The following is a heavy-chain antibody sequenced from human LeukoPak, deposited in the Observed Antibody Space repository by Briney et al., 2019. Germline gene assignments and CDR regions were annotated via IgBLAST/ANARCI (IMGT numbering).Heavy chain of an antibody. D-gene: IGHD3-10*01. J-gene: IGHJ4*02. CDR2: INQDGGQT. CDR1: GFTFSGYW. CDR3: ATDGRSGRHDFDY. Sequence: GGSLRLSCAASGFTFSGYWMSWVRQAPGKGLEWVANINQDGGQTYYEDSVKGRFTISRDNAKNSMYLQMNSLRAEDTAVYFCATDGRSGRHDFDYWGQGTLVTVSS. V-gene: IGHV3-7*01.